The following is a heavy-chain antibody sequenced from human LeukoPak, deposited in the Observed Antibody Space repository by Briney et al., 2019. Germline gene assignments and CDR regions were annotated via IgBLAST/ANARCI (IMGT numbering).Heavy chain of an antibody. V-gene: IGHV3-66*02. D-gene: IGHD7-27*01. CDR3: ASAGETPFDY. J-gene: IGHJ4*02. Sequence: HPGGSLRLSCAASGFTVSSNYMSWVRQAPGKGLEWVSVIHSGGSTYYADSVKGRFTISRDNSKNTLYLQMNSLRAEDTAVYYCASAGETPFDYWGQGTLVTVSS. CDR1: GFTVSSNY. CDR2: IHSGGST.